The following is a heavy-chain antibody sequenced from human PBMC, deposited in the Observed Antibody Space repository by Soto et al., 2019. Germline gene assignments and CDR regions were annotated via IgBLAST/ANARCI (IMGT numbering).Heavy chain of an antibody. V-gene: IGHV1-3*01. CDR3: ARGIATGQLDP. J-gene: IGHJ5*02. CDR2: INPDNGNT. D-gene: IGHD2-15*01. CDR1: GYTFTRYT. Sequence: GASAKVSCKASGYTFTRYTMNWVRQAPGQRLEWMGWINPDNGNTKSSQKFQDRVIITRGTSASTAYMDLSSLRSEDTAVYYCARGIATGQLDPWGQGTLVTVSS.